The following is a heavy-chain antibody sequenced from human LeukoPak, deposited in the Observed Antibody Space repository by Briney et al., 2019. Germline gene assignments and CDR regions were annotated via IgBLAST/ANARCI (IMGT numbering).Heavy chain of an antibody. CDR1: GFTFSSYA. J-gene: IGHJ4*02. Sequence: GGSLGLSCAASGFTFSSYAMSWVRQAPGKGLEWVSAISGSGGSTYYADSVKGRFTISRDNSKNTLYLQMNSLRAEDTAVYYCAKPQSSYTFVFDYWGQGTLVTVSS. D-gene: IGHD6-6*01. CDR3: AKPQSSYTFVFDY. CDR2: ISGSGGST. V-gene: IGHV3-23*01.